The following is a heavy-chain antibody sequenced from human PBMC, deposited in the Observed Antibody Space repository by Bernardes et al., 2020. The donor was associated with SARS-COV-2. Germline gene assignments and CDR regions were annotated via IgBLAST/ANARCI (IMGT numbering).Heavy chain of an antibody. J-gene: IGHJ4*02. V-gene: IGHV4-30-4*01. CDR3: AREFREGMAQFDN. CDR2: IYYSGSS. CDR1: GGSVSSGDYY. Sequence: SETLSLTCTVSGGSVSSGDYYWSWIRQPPGKGLEWIGYIYYSGSSYYNPSLKSRLTFSIDTSKNQFSLKLSSVTAADTAVYYCAREFREGMAQFDNWGQGTLVTVSS. D-gene: IGHD1-20*01.